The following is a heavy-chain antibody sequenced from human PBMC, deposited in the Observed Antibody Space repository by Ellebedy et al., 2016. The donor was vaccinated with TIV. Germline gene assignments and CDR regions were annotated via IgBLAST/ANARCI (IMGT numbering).Heavy chain of an antibody. CDR1: GYTFTTYA. CDR3: ARRFDIVTGSYPRGYYGLDI. Sequence: AASVKVSCKASGYTFTTYAIHWARQAPGQRPEWMGWINAGIGNTKYSENFQGRDTITTDTCASTAYMELSNLRSEETAVYYCARRFDIVTGSYPRGYYGLDIWGQGTTVTVSS. V-gene: IGHV1-3*01. CDR2: INAGIGNT. J-gene: IGHJ6*02. D-gene: IGHD3-9*01.